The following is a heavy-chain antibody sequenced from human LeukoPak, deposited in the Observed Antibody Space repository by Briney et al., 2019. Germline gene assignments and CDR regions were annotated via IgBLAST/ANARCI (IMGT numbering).Heavy chain of an antibody. CDR1: GFTFSSYA. D-gene: IGHD3-22*01. J-gene: IGHJ5*02. Sequence: PGGSLRLSCAASGFTFSSYAMHWVRQAPGKGLEWVAVISYDGSNKYYADSVKGRFTISTDNSKNTLYLQMNSLRAEDTAVYYCARAPDSSGYYYGWFDPWGQGTLVTVSS. CDR3: ARAPDSSGYYYGWFDP. CDR2: ISYDGSNK. V-gene: IGHV3-30-3*01.